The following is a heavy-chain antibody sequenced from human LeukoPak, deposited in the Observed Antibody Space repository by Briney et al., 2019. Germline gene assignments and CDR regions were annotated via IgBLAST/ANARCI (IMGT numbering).Heavy chain of an antibody. CDR1: GFIFSSYA. CDR3: AKDGVVAATPVYY. CDR2: ISGSGGST. J-gene: IGHJ4*02. D-gene: IGHD2-15*01. V-gene: IGHV3-23*01. Sequence: GGSLRLSCAASGFIFSSYAMSWVRQAPGKGLEWVSAISGSGGSTYYADSVKGRFTISRDNSKNTLFLQVNSLRAEDTAVYYCAKDGVVAATPVYYWGQGTLVTVSS.